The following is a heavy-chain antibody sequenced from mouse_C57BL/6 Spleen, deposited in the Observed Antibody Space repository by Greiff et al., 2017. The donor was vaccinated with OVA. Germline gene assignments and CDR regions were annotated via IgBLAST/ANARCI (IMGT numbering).Heavy chain of an antibody. D-gene: IGHD1-1*01. CDR3: AMGYYGSSFDY. CDR1: GYTFTSYG. CDR2: IYPRSGNT. Sequence: VKLQQSGAELARPGASVKLSCKASGYTFTSYGISWVKQRTGQGLEWIGEIYPRSGNTYYNEKFKGKATLTADKSSSTAYMELRSLTSEDSAVYFCAMGYYGSSFDYWGQGTTLTVSS. J-gene: IGHJ2*01. V-gene: IGHV1-81*01.